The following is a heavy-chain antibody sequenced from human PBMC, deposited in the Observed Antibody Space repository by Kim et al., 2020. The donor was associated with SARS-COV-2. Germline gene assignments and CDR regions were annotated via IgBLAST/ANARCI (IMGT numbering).Heavy chain of an antibody. CDR3: ARNHNWNDGHYGMDV. CDR1: GFTFSSYS. CDR2: ISSSSSYI. Sequence: GGSLRLSCAASGFTFSSYSMNWVRQAPGKGLEWVSSISSSSSYIYYADSVKGRFTISRDNAKNSLYLQMNSLRAEDTAVYYCARNHNWNDGHYGMDVWGQGTTVTVSS. D-gene: IGHD1-20*01. J-gene: IGHJ6*02. V-gene: IGHV3-21*01.